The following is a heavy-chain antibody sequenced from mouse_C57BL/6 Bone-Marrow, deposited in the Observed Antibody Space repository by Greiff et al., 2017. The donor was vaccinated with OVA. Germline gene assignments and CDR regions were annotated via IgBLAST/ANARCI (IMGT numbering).Heavy chain of an antibody. CDR3: ARNGDYYGSSPAWFAY. V-gene: IGHV2-2*01. Sequence: QVQLQQSGPGLVQPSQSLSITCTVSGFSLTSYGVHWVRQSPGKGLEWLGVIWSGGSTDYNAAFISRLSLSKDNSKSQVFFKMNSLQADDTAIYYCARNGDYYGSSPAWFAYWGQGTLVTVSA. D-gene: IGHD1-1*01. J-gene: IGHJ3*01. CDR1: GFSLTSYG. CDR2: IWSGGST.